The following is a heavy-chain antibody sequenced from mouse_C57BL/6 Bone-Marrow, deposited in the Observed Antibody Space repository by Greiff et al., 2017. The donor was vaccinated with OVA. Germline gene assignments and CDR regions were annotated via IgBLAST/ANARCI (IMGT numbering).Heavy chain of an antibody. CDR2: ISSGGSYT. CDR3: ARRGDYDGYYAMDY. Sequence: EVQVVESGGDLVKPGGSLKLSCAASGFTFSSYGMSWVRQTPDKRLEWVATISSGGSYTYYPDSVKGRFTISRDNAKNTLYLQMSSLKSEDTAMYYCARRGDYDGYYAMDYWGQGTSVTASS. CDR1: GFTFSSYG. J-gene: IGHJ4*01. D-gene: IGHD2-4*01. V-gene: IGHV5-6*01.